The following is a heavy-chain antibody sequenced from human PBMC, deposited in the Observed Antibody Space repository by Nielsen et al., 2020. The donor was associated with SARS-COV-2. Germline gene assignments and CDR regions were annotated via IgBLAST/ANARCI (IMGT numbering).Heavy chain of an antibody. V-gene: IGHV3-30*18. D-gene: IGHD4-17*01. CDR1: GFTFSSYG. Sequence: GESLKISCAASGFTFSSYGMHWVRQAPGKGLEWVAVISYDGSNKYYADSVKGRFTISRDNSKNTLYLQMNSLRAEDTAVYYCAKAIHDYGDYAGWFDPWGQGTLVTVSS. CDR3: AKAIHDYGDYAGWFDP. J-gene: IGHJ5*02. CDR2: ISYDGSNK.